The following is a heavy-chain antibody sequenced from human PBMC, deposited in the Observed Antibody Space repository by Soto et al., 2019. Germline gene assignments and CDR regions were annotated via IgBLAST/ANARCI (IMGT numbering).Heavy chain of an antibody. CDR2: IFHTGTT. V-gene: IGHV4-61*01. Sequence: QVQLQESGSGLVKPSETLSLTCTVSGGSVSSGNYYWSWIRQPPGKGLEWIGYIFHTGTTNYNPSLKSRVTTPLDPSMNQFAPNLSSLTRADTAVYYCTRAPVSGSYCFDFWGQGTPVTVSS. J-gene: IGHJ4*02. CDR3: TRAPVSGSYCFDF. D-gene: IGHD1-26*01. CDR1: GGSVSSGNYY.